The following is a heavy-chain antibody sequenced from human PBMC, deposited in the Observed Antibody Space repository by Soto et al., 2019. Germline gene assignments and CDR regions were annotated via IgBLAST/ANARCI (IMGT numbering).Heavy chain of an antibody. CDR2: ISSTTNYI. CDR1: GFTFTRYS. CDR3: ARESEDLTSNFDY. V-gene: IGHV3-21*01. Sequence: GGSLRLSCAASGFTFTRYSMNWVRQAPGKGLEWVSSISSTTNYIYYAGPMKGRFTVSRDNAKNSVYLDMNSLSAEDTAVYYCARESEDLTSNFDYWGQGTLVTVSS. J-gene: IGHJ4*02.